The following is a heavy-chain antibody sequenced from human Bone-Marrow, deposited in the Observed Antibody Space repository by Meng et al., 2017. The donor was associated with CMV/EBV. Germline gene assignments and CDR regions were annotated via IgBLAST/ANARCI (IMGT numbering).Heavy chain of an antibody. Sequence: GESLKISCAASGFTFSSNDMHWVRQAPGKGLEWVSSISSSSSYIYYADSLKGRFTISRDNAKKSLYLLMNSLRAEDTAVYYCARDSGSNRPYYHYYDVDVWGHGTTVTVSS. CDR2: ISSSSSYI. CDR1: GFTFSSND. V-gene: IGHV3-21*01. J-gene: IGHJ6*02. CDR3: ARDSGSNRPYYHYYDVDV. D-gene: IGHD3-10*01.